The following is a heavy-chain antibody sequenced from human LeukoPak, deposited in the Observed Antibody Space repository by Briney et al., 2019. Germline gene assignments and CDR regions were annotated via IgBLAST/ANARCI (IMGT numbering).Heavy chain of an antibody. CDR3: AKDHRVYDKTPTAFDI. J-gene: IGHJ3*02. Sequence: GSLRLSCAASGFTFSSYAMNWVRQAPGKGLEWVSGVSGSGGGTYYADPVKGRFTIPRDNSKTTLYLQMNSLRAEDTAVYYCAKDHRVYDKTPTAFDIWGQGTLVTVSS. V-gene: IGHV3-23*01. CDR2: VSGSGGGT. CDR1: GFTFSSYA. D-gene: IGHD5/OR15-5a*01.